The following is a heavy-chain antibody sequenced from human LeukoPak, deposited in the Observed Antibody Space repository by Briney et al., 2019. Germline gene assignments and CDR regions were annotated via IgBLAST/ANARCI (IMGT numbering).Heavy chain of an antibody. CDR3: ARAVMVRGVPGGISSFDP. D-gene: IGHD3-10*01. J-gene: IGHJ5*02. CDR2: IIPIFGTA. V-gene: IGHV1-69*01. CDR1: GGTFSSYA. Sequence: ASVKVSCKSSGGTFSSYAISWVRQAPGQGLEWMGGIIPIFGTANYAQKFQGRVTITADESTSTAYMELSSLRSEDTAVYYCARAVMVRGVPGGISSFDPWGQGTLVTVSS.